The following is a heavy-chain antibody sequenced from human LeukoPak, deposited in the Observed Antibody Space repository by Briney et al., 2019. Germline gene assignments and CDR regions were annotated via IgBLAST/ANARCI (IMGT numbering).Heavy chain of an antibody. V-gene: IGHV1-2*02. CDR3: ARDYRLLWFGEIPDY. Sequence: ASVKVPCKASGYTFTGYCMHWVRQAPGQGLEWVGWINPNSGGTNYAQKFQGRVTMTRDTSISTAYMELSRLRSDDTAVYYCARDYRLLWFGEIPDYWGQGTLVTVSS. CDR1: GYTFTGYC. J-gene: IGHJ4*02. CDR2: INPNSGGT. D-gene: IGHD3-10*01.